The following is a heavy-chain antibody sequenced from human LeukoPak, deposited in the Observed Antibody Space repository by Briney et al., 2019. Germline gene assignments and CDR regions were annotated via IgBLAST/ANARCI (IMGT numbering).Heavy chain of an antibody. Sequence: SETLSLTCTVSGGSISSYYWSWIRQPPGKGLEWIGYIYYSGSNNSNPSLKSRVTISVDTSKNQFSLKLSSVAAADTAVYYCARGTRTRGYSSFDYWGQGTLVSVSS. CDR3: ARGTRTRGYSSFDY. V-gene: IGHV4-59*01. D-gene: IGHD5-18*01. J-gene: IGHJ4*02. CDR2: IYYSGSN. CDR1: GGSISSYY.